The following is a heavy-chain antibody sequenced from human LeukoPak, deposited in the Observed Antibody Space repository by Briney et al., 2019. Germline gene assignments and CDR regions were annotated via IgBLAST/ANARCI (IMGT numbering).Heavy chain of an antibody. CDR1: GGSISSYY. V-gene: IGHV4-59*01. CDR3: ASYWRVQNAFDI. D-gene: IGHD2-21*01. CDR2: IYYSGST. J-gene: IGHJ3*02. Sequence: SETLSLTCTVSGGSISSYYWSWIRQPPGKGLEWIGYIYYSGSTNYNPSLKSRVTISVDTSKNQFSLKLISVTAADTAVYYCASYWRVQNAFDIWGQGTMVTVSS.